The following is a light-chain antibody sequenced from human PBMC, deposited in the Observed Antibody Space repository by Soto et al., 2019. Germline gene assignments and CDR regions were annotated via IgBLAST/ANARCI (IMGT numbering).Light chain of an antibody. Sequence: QSALTQPPSASVSPGQSVTISCTGTSSDVGGYNYVSWYQQRPGKAPRLMIYEVSKRPSGVPDRFSGSKSGNTASLTVSGLQAEDEADYYCSSYAGSKNFFGGGTKLTVL. V-gene: IGLV2-8*01. J-gene: IGLJ2*01. CDR3: SSYAGSKNF. CDR2: EVS. CDR1: SSDVGGYNY.